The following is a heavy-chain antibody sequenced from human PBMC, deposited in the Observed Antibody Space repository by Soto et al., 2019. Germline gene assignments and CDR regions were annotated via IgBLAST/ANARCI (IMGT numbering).Heavy chain of an antibody. D-gene: IGHD6-13*01. J-gene: IGHJ5*02. CDR2: IYWDDDK. CDR3: EHMPIEEANNSWFEP. CDR1: GFSLSTSGVA. V-gene: IGHV2-5*02. Sequence: SGPTLVNPTQTLTLTCTFSGFSLSTSGVAVGWIRQPPGKALEWLALIYWDDDKRYSPSLKSRLTITKDTSKNQVVLTMTNMVSVEIATFYCEHMPIEEANNSWFEPWGNGILVTDAS.